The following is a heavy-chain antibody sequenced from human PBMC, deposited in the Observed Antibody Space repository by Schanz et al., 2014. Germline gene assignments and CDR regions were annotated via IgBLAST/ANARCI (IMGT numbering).Heavy chain of an antibody. D-gene: IGHD6-19*01. CDR3: TRLRRADPNGFDV. Sequence: QVQLVQSEAEVKKPGSSVKVSCKASGGTFSSYTISWVRQAPGQGLEWMGRIMPLRGIGNNAWKFQDRLTITADKSMNITYKELSSLRTEDTAVYYCTRLRRADPNGFDVWGQGTTVTVS. J-gene: IGHJ6*02. V-gene: IGHV1-69*02. CDR2: IMPLRGIG. CDR1: GGTFSSYT.